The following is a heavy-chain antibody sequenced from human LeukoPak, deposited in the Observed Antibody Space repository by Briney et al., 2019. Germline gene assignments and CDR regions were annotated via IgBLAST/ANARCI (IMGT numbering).Heavy chain of an antibody. CDR1: GFTFSGYW. V-gene: IGHV3-7*01. CDR3: TRGDPDY. J-gene: IGHJ4*02. Sequence: GGSLRLSCAASGFTFSGYWMQWVRQAPGKGLQWVANINYGGSDRYYVDSVKGRFTISRDNAKNSLYLHVNSLTVEDTAVYYCTRGDPDYWGQGTLVTVSS. CDR2: INYGGSDR. D-gene: IGHD2-21*02.